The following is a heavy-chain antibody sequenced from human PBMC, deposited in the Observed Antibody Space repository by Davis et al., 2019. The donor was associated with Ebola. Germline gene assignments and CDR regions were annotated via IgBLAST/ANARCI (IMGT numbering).Heavy chain of an antibody. J-gene: IGHJ4*02. CDR2: FSSSRSYI. V-gene: IGHV3-21*01. CDR1: GFTFSSYS. D-gene: IGHD5-18*01. CDR3: ARASIQDGYSYRYYFDY. Sequence: GESLKISCAASGFTFSSYSMNWVRQAPGKGLEWVSSFSSSRSYIYYADSVKGRFTISRDNYKNTLYLQMNSLRAEDTAVYYCARASIQDGYSYRYYFDYWGQGTLVTVSS.